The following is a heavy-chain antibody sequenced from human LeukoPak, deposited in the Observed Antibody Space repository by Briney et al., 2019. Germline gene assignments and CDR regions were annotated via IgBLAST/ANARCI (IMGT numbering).Heavy chain of an antibody. V-gene: IGHV3-48*01. Sequence: PGGSLRLSCEGSGFTFKNYGMSWVRQSPGKGLEWVSYIRSSSSTIYYADSVKGRFTISRDNAKNSLYLQMNSLRAEDTAVYYCARDRPSFLEWPNAGAFDIWGQGTMVTVSS. J-gene: IGHJ3*02. CDR1: GFTFKNYG. CDR2: IRSSSSTI. D-gene: IGHD3-3*01. CDR3: ARDRPSFLEWPNAGAFDI.